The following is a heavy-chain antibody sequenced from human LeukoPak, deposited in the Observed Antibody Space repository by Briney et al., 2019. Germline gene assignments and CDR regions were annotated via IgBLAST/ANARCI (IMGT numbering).Heavy chain of an antibody. CDR1: GFTFSDAW. J-gene: IGHJ2*01. CDR3: AKGIAAAVYWYFDL. Sequence: GGSLRLSCTASGFTFSDAWMIWLPPAPGKGLEWVSVISGSGGSTFYADSVTGRVNISRDNSKNTIYLQMNSLRAEDTAVYYCAKGIAAAVYWYFDLWGRGTLITVSS. D-gene: IGHD6-13*01. V-gene: IGHV3-23*01. CDR2: ISGSGGST.